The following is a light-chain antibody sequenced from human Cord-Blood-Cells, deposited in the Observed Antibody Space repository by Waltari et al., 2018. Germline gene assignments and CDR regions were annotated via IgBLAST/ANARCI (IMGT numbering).Light chain of an antibody. CDR2: GAS. CDR1: QSVSSSY. Sequence: EIVLTQSPGTLSLSPGERAPLSCRASQSVSSSYLAWYQQKPGQAPRLLIYGASSRATGIPDRVSGSGSGTDFTLTISRLEPEDFAVYYCQQYGSSPFTFGPGTKVDIK. CDR3: QQYGSSPFT. J-gene: IGKJ3*01. V-gene: IGKV3-20*01.